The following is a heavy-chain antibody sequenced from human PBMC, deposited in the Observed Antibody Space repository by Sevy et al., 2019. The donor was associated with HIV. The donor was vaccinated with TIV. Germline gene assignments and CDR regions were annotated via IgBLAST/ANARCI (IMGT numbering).Heavy chain of an antibody. CDR1: GFTFSSYA. Sequence: GGSLRLSCAASGFTFSSYAMSWVRQAPGKGLEWVSAISGSGGSTYYADSVKGRFTISRDNSKNTLYLQMNSLRAEDTAVYYCAKRYTAAGRVPQGSLDYWGQGTLVTVSS. D-gene: IGHD6-13*01. CDR3: AKRYTAAGRVPQGSLDY. J-gene: IGHJ4*02. CDR2: ISGSGGST. V-gene: IGHV3-23*01.